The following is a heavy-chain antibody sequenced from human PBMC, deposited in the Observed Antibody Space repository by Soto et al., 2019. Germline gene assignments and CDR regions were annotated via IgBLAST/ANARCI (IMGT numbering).Heavy chain of an antibody. CDR2: LYSDGST. J-gene: IGHJ6*02. D-gene: IGHD4-17*01. CDR3: TRGPYGTGADYYYGMDV. Sequence: EVQLVESGGGLVQPGGSLRLSCAVSGITVSNNYMSWVRRAPGKGLEWISVLYSDGSTFYADSVRGRFTISRHNSMNTLYLQMNSLRTDDTAVYYCTRGPYGTGADYYYGMDVWGQGTTVTVSS. CDR1: GITVSNNY. V-gene: IGHV3-53*04.